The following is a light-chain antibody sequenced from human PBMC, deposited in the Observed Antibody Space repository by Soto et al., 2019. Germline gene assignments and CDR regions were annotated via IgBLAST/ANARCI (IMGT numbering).Light chain of an antibody. V-gene: IGKV3-20*01. J-gene: IGKJ1*01. CDR2: SAS. CDR3: QQYGYSFWT. CDR1: QSVGSN. Sequence: EIVMTQSPATLSVSPGDRATLSCRASQSVGSNLAWYQQKPGQAPRLLIYSASSRATGIPDRFSGSGSGTDYTLTISRLEPEDSAVYYCQQYGYSFWTFGQGTKVEIK.